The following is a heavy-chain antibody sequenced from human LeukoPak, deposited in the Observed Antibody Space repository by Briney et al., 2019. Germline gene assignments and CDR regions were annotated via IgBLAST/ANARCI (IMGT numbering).Heavy chain of an antibody. CDR3: AITLYDSSGYYLDY. CDR1: GFTVSSNY. J-gene: IGHJ4*02. Sequence: GGSLRLSCAASGFTVSSNYMTWVRQAPGKGLEWVSVIYSGGDTYYADSVKGRFTISRGNSKTTMYLQMNSLRAEDTAVYYCAITLYDSSGYYLDYWGQGTLVTVSS. CDR2: IYSGGDT. V-gene: IGHV3-53*01. D-gene: IGHD3-22*01.